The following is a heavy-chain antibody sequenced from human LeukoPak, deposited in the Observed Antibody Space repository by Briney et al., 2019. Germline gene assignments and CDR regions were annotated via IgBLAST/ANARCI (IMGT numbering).Heavy chain of an antibody. J-gene: IGHJ3*02. V-gene: IGHV3-23*01. CDR2: ISPSGGIT. CDR3: SKGGYYFHDAFDI. D-gene: IGHD3-22*01. Sequence: GGTLRLSCAASGFTFSSHGMNWVRQAPGKGLEWVSGISPSGGITYYTDSVKGRFTISRDNAKNSLYLHMNSLRPEDTAFYYCSKGGYYFHDAFDIWGQGTLVTVSS. CDR1: GFTFSSHG.